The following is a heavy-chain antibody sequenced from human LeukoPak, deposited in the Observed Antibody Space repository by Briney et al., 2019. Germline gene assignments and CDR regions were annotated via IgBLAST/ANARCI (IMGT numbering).Heavy chain of an antibody. V-gene: IGHV3-23*01. J-gene: IGHJ4*02. Sequence: GGSLRLSCAASGFTFSSYGMHWVRQAPGKGLEWVSAISGSGGSTYYADSVKGRFTISRDNSKNTLYLQMNSLRAEDTAVYYCAKGSAAMVRGVISHWGQGTLVTVSS. CDR2: ISGSGGST. CDR3: AKGSAAMVRGVISH. CDR1: GFTFSSYG. D-gene: IGHD3-10*01.